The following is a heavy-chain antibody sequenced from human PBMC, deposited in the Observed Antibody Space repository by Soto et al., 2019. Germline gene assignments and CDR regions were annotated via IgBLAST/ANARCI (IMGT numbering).Heavy chain of an antibody. CDR3: ARVRAGFWSGVFDY. CDR1: GGSISSYY. Sequence: SETLSLTCTGSGGSISSYYWSWIRQPAGKGLEWIGRIYTSGSTNYNPSLKSRVTMSVDTSKNQFSLKLSSVTAADTAVYYCARVRAGFWSGVFDYWGQGTLVTVSS. CDR2: IYTSGST. J-gene: IGHJ4*02. D-gene: IGHD3-3*01. V-gene: IGHV4-4*07.